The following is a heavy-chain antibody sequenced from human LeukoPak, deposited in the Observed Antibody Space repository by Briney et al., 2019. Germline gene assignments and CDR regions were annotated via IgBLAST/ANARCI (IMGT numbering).Heavy chain of an antibody. Sequence: PSETLSLTCTVSGGSISSSSYYWGWIRQPPGKGLEWIGYIYYSGSTNYNPSLKSRVTISVDTSKNQFSLKLSSVTAADTAVYYCARASGWSHYFDYWGQGALVTVSS. CDR3: ARASGWSHYFDY. V-gene: IGHV4-61*05. CDR2: IYYSGST. J-gene: IGHJ4*02. CDR1: GGSISSSSYY. D-gene: IGHD6-19*01.